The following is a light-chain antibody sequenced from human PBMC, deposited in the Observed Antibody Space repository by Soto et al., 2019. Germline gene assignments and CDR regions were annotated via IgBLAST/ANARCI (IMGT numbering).Light chain of an antibody. J-gene: IGLJ1*01. CDR1: RTDVADGYDY. V-gene: IGLV2-14*03. CDR2: DVS. Sequence: QSVLPQPASVSGCPGQSLAISCTGVRTDVADGYDYVSWYQQHPGQAPQLRIYDVSNRPSGVSDRFSGSKSGNTASLTISGLQAEDEAEYYCTSYTSITPCDGFGTGTKVTVL. CDR3: TSYTSITPCDG.